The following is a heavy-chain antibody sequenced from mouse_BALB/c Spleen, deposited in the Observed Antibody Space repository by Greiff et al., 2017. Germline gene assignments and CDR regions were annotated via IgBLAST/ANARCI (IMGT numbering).Heavy chain of an antibody. D-gene: IGHD2-14*01. CDR1: GYSITSDYA. V-gene: IGHV3-2*02. CDR2: ISYSGST. CDR3: ARNYRYHWYFDV. J-gene: IGHJ1*01. Sequence: EVKLVESGPGLVKPSQSLSLTCTVTGYSITSDYAWNWIRQFPGNKLEWMGYISYSGSTSYNPSLKSRISITRDTSKNQFFLQLNSVTTEDTATYYCARNYRYHWYFDVWGAGTTVTVSS.